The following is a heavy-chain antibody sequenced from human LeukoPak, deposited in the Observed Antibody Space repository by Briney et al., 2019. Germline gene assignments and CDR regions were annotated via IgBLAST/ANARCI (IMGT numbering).Heavy chain of an antibody. V-gene: IGHV5-51*01. CDR3: ARHGAYKNIGDF. CDR2: VHPSDSEA. CDR1: GYSFTTHW. D-gene: IGHD5-24*01. J-gene: IGHJ4*02. Sequence: GESLKISCKGFGYSFTTHWIAWVRQMPGKGLEWMGIVHPSDSEARYSPSFQGQVTISADKSITTAYLHWSSLKASDSAMYYCARHGAYKNIGDFWGQGTLVTVSS.